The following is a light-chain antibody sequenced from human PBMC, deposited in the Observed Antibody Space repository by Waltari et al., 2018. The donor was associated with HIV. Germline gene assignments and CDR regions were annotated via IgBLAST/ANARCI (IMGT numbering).Light chain of an antibody. V-gene: IGLV2-14*03. Sequence: QSALTQPASVSGSPGQSLTISCTGTSHEVGGYNYVSWYQQHPGKAPRLMIYDVSTRPSGVSDRFSGSKSGDTASLTISGLQPEDEADYYCESYTSTSVWVFGGGTRLTVL. J-gene: IGLJ3*02. CDR3: ESYTSTSVWV. CDR2: DVS. CDR1: SHEVGGYNY.